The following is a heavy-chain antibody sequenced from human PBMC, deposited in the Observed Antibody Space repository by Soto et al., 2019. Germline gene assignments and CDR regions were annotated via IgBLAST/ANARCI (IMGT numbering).Heavy chain of an antibody. Sequence: SETLSLTCTLSGGSSSSGDYYWSWIRHPPEKGLEWIGYIYYSGTTYYNPSLKSRVTISVDTSKNQFSLKLSSVTAADTAVYYCARGARYYDLWSGNYYYYGMDVWGQGTTVTVSS. CDR1: GGSSSSGDYY. V-gene: IGHV4-30-4*01. D-gene: IGHD3-3*01. J-gene: IGHJ6*02. CDR3: ARGARYYDLWSGNYYYYGMDV. CDR2: IYYSGTT.